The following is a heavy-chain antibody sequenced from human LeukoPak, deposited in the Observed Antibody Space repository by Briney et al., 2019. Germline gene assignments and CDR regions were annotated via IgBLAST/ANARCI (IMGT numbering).Heavy chain of an antibody. CDR3: ARDVSHYDRSGYSLDY. CDR1: GFIFSTYA. V-gene: IGHV3-30*04. J-gene: IGHJ4*02. CDR2: ISYDGRNK. Sequence: GGSLRLSCAASGFIFSTYAIHWVRQAPGKGLEWVAVISYDGRNKYYADSVKGRFSISRDNSKNTLSLQMNSLRPEDTALYYCARDVSHYDRSGYSLDYWAREPWSPSPQ. D-gene: IGHD3-22*01.